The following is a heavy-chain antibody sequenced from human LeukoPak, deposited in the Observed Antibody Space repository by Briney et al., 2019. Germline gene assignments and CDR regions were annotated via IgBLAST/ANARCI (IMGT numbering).Heavy chain of an antibody. CDR2: INHSGST. V-gene: IGHV4-34*01. CDR1: GGSFSGYY. Sequence: KPSETLSLTCAVYGGSFSGYYWSWIRQPPGKGLEWIGEINHSGSTNYNPSLKSRVTISVDTSKNQFSLKLSSVTAADTAVYYCARGWGGSSWFDYWGQGTLVTVSS. D-gene: IGHD6-13*01. J-gene: IGHJ5*01. CDR3: ARGWGGSSWFDY.